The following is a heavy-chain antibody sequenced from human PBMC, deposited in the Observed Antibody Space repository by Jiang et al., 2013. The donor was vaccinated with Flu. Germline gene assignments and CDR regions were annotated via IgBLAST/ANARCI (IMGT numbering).Heavy chain of an antibody. J-gene: IGHJ4*02. D-gene: IGHD3-3*01. V-gene: IGHV4-61*02. CDR3: ARGDTYYDFWSD. CDR1: GGSISSGSYY. Sequence: GPGLVKPSQTLSLTCTVSGGSISSGSYYWSWIRQPAGKGLEWIGRIYTSGSTNYNPSLKSRVTISVDTSKNQFSLKLSSVTAADTAVYYCARGDTYYDFWSDWGQGTLVTVSS. CDR2: IYTSGST.